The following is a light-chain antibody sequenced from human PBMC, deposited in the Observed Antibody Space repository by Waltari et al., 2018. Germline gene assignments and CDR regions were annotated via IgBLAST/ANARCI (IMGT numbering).Light chain of an antibody. CDR3: SSYTSSSTPWV. J-gene: IGLJ2*01. V-gene: IGLV2-14*01. Sequence: QSALTQHASVPGSPGQSITISCPGTSSAVGGYNYVSWYQQHPGKAPKLMIYEVSNRHLGVSNRFSGSKSGNTASLTISGLQAEDEADYYCSSYTSSSTPWVFGGGTKLTVL. CDR1: SSAVGGYNY. CDR2: EVS.